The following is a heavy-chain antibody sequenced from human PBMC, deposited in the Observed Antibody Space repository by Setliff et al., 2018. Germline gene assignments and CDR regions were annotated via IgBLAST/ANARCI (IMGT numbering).Heavy chain of an antibody. CDR2: ISRGGNTI. D-gene: IGHD1-26*01. Sequence: PGGSLRLSCAASGFTFSDYYMTWIRQAPGKGLERVSYISRGGNTIYYADSVKGRFTISRDNARDSLFLQMNTLRAEDTAVYYCAREVVGAPSAFDIWGQGTMVTVSS. CDR1: GFTFSDYY. V-gene: IGHV3-11*04. CDR3: AREVVGAPSAFDI. J-gene: IGHJ3*02.